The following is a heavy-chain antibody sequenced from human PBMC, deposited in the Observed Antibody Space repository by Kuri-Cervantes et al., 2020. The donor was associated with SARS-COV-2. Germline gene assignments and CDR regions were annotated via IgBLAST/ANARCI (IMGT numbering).Heavy chain of an antibody. CDR2: INPNSCCT. CDR3: ARDYDFWRGYYTCLVDY. J-gene: IGHJ4*02. D-gene: IGHD3-3*01. Sequence: SVTVSCMASGYTFTGYYMHGMRPAAGQGLEWMGCINPNSCCTNYAQKFQGRVTMTRDTSISTVYMELSGLKSNDTAVYYCARDYDFWRGYYTCLVDYWGQGTLVTVSS. V-gene: IGHV1-2*02. CDR1: GYTFTGYY.